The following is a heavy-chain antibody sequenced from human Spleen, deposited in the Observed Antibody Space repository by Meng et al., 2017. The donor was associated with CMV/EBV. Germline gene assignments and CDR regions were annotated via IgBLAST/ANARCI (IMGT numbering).Heavy chain of an antibody. Sequence: CRVYGGTFSSYDIAWVRQAPGQGLECMGRIVPMFGPANYARKFQGRVTITTDESTSTAYMELNSLRSEDTAVYYCARAGQYTGSYEYWGQGTLVTVSS. CDR2: IVPMFGPA. D-gene: IGHD1-26*01. CDR1: GGTFSSYD. V-gene: IGHV1-69*05. J-gene: IGHJ4*02. CDR3: ARAGQYTGSYEY.